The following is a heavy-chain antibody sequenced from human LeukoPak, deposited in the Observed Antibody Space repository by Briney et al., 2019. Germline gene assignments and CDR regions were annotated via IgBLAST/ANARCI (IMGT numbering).Heavy chain of an antibody. CDR2: IYYSGST. V-gene: IGHV4-39*07. J-gene: IGHJ4*02. D-gene: IGHD3-3*01. CDR3: ARGSTNYDFWSGSQLGLFDY. Sequence: PSETLSLTCTVSGGSISSSSYYWGWIRQPPGTGLEWIGSIYYSGSTYYNPSLKSRVTISVDTSKNQFSLKLSSVTAADTAVYYCARGSTNYDFWSGSQLGLFDYWGQGTLVTVSS. CDR1: GGSISSSSYY.